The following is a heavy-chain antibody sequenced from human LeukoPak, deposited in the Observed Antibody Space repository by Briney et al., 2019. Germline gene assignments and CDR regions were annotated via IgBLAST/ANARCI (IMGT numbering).Heavy chain of an antibody. CDR3: AKDGRSGSSSWYGH. CDR1: GFTVSSNY. D-gene: IGHD6-13*01. Sequence: PGGSLRLSCAASGFTVSSNYMSWVRQAPGKGLEWVSGISAGGDDTYHADPLKGRFTISRDNSKNTLYLQMNSLRAEDTAEYYCAKDGRSGSSSWYGHWGQGTLVTVSS. J-gene: IGHJ5*02. CDR2: ISAGGDDT. V-gene: IGHV3-23*01.